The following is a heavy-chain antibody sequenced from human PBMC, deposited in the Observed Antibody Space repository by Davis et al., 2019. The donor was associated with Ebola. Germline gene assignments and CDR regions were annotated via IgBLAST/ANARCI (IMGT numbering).Heavy chain of an antibody. CDR3: ARVRWGYSGYDYYYYGMDV. D-gene: IGHD5-12*01. CDR1: GFTFSDYG. J-gene: IGHJ6*02. V-gene: IGHV3-23*01. CDR2: ISGSGGST. Sequence: GGSLRLSCAGSGFTFSDYGMNWVRQAPGKGLEWVSAISGSGGSTYYADSVKGRFTISRDNSKNTLYLQMNSLRAEDTAVYYCARVRWGYSGYDYYYYGMDVWGQGTTVTVSS.